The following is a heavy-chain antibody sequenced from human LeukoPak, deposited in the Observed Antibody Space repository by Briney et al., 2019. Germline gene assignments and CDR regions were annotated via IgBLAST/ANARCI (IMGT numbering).Heavy chain of an antibody. CDR3: TSGF. CDR2: LNSDGSDI. J-gene: IGHJ4*02. V-gene: IGHV3-21*01. CDR1: GFTFSSYT. D-gene: IGHD5-12*01. Sequence: GGSLRLSCAASGFTFSSYTMNWVRQAPGKGLEWVSSLNSDGSDIYYADSVKGRFTISRDNAENSLYLQMNSLTAEDTAVYYCTSGFWGQGTLVTVSS.